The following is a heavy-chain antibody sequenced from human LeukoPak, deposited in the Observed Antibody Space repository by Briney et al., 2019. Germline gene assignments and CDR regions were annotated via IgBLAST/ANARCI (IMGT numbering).Heavy chain of an antibody. CDR3: ARVQVGIVPAAILRENWFDP. Sequence: ASVKVSCKASGYTFTGYYMHWVRQAPGQGLEWMGWINPNSGGTNYAQKFQGRVTMTRDTSISTAYMELSRLRSDDTAVYYSARVQVGIVPAAILRENWFDPWGQGTLVTVSS. D-gene: IGHD2-2*01. J-gene: IGHJ5*02. V-gene: IGHV1-2*02. CDR2: INPNSGGT. CDR1: GYTFTGYY.